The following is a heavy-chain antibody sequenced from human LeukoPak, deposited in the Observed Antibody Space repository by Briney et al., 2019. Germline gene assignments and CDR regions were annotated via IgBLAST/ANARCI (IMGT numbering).Heavy chain of an antibody. J-gene: IGHJ6*03. CDR3: ARTTEGGYTYGYFYYYYMDV. CDR2: IYYSGST. D-gene: IGHD5-18*01. Sequence: SETLSLTCTVSSGSISSYYWSWIRQPPGKGLEWIGYIYYSGSTNYNPSLKSRVTISVDTSKNQFSLKLTSVTAADTAVYYCARTTEGGYTYGYFYYYYMDVWGKGTTVTISS. CDR1: SGSISSYY. V-gene: IGHV4-59*01.